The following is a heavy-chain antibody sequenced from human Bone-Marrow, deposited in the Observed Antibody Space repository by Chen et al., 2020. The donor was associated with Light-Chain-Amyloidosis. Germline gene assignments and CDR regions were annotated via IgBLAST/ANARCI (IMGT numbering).Heavy chain of an antibody. CDR1: GGSISSSSYY. Sequence: QLQLQESGPRLVKPSETLSLTCTVSGGSISSSSYYWGWIRQPPGKGLEWIGSIYYSGSTYYNPSLKSRVTISVDTSKNQFSLKLSSVTAADTAVYYCARGASNYVVVVPRGFDYWGQGTLVTVSS. V-gene: IGHV4-39*01. CDR2: IYYSGST. D-gene: IGHD4-4*01. CDR3: ARGASNYVVVVPRGFDY. J-gene: IGHJ4*02.